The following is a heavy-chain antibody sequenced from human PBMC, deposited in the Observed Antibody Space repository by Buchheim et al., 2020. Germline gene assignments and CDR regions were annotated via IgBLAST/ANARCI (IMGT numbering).Heavy chain of an antibody. J-gene: IGHJ5*02. V-gene: IGHV1-8*01. CDR1: GYTFNEYD. CDR2: VKPSDGKT. D-gene: IGHD3-10*01. Sequence: QVQLVQSGAEAREPGSSVKVSCKASGYTFNEYDVNWVRQAPGQGLEWVGWVKPSDGKTVYAQKFQGRVTMTVNTSKENVYLEVTSLTTEDTAVYYCARGRYGSRSYYNGNWFDPWGQGTL. CDR3: ARGRYGSRSYYNGNWFDP.